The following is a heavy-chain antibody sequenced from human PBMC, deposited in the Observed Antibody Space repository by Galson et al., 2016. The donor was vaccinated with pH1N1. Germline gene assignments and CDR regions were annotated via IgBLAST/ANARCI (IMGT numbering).Heavy chain of an antibody. D-gene: IGHD2-2*01. J-gene: IGHJ5*02. CDR1: GFTFSDSY. CDR2: INSGGSST. CDR3: ARVPGVAGPGGWFDP. V-gene: IGHV3-11*04. Sequence: SLRLSCAASGFTFSDSYMSWIRQAPGKGLEFVSYINSGGSSTYYADSVKGRFTISRDNAKNSLYLRMSSLRAEDTAVYYCARVPGVAGPGGWFDPWGHGTLVTVSS.